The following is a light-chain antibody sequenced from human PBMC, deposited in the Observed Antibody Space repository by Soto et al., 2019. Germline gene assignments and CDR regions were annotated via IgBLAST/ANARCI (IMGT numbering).Light chain of an antibody. Sequence: EIVLTQSPGTLSLSPGGRATLSCRASQSVSRRLAWYQHRPGQSPRLLISGASMRASGVPVRFSGSGSGTDFTLTISSLQSEDFAVYYCQQYKNWPRTFGRGTKVDIK. CDR2: GAS. V-gene: IGKV3D-15*01. CDR1: QSVSRR. CDR3: QQYKNWPRT. J-gene: IGKJ4*02.